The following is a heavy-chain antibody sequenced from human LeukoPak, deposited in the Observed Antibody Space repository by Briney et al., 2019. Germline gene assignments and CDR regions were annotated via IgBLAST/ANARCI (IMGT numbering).Heavy chain of an antibody. CDR3: AKDQVVVVVAATFDY. CDR1: GFTFSSYA. D-gene: IGHD2-15*01. J-gene: IGHJ4*02. V-gene: IGHV3-23*01. Sequence: GGSLRLSCAASGFTFSSYAMSWVRQAPGKGLEWVSAISGSGGSTYYADSVKGRFTISRDNSKNTLYLQMNGLRAEDTAVYYCAKDQVVVVVAATFDYWGQGTLVTVSS. CDR2: ISGSGGST.